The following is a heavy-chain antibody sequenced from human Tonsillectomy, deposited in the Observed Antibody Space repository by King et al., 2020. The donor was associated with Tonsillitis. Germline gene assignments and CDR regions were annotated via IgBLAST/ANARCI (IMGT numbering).Heavy chain of an antibody. V-gene: IGHV3-48*02. J-gene: IGHJ4*02. CDR1: GFTFSNDN. D-gene: IGHD3-10*01. CDR2: ITSSTSSTT. CDR3: ARDQGTMIRGILDY. Sequence: VQLVESGGGLVQPGGSLRLSCAASGFTFSNDNMNWVRQAPGKGLEWISFITSSTSSTTYYADSVRGRFTISRDNAKNSLYLQMNSLRDEDTAVYYCARDQGTMIRGILDYWGQGTLVTVSS.